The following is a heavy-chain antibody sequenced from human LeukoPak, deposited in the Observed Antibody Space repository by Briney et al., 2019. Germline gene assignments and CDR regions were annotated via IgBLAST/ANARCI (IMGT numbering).Heavy chain of an antibody. CDR3: ASTPVGRRDYYGSRSYYNRPLDY. Sequence: PGGSLRLSCAASGFTFSSYWMHWVRQAPGKGLVWVSRINSDGSSTSYADSVKGRFTISRDNAKNTLYLQMTSLRAEDTAVYYCASTPVGRRDYYGSRSYYNRPLDYWGPGTLVTVSS. CDR1: GFTFSSYW. J-gene: IGHJ4*02. V-gene: IGHV3-74*01. CDR2: INSDGSST. D-gene: IGHD3-10*01.